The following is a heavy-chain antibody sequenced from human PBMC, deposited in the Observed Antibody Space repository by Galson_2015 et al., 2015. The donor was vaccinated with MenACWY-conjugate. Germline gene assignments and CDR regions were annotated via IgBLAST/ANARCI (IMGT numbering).Heavy chain of an antibody. CDR2: IIPVFHTT. D-gene: IGHD4-17*01. CDR1: GDSFNTYS. Sequence: VKVSCKASGDSFNTYSFNWIRQAPGQGPEWLGRIIPVFHTTDYAQRFQGRLTITADESTSTVYMELSSLRSDDTAIYYCARPGGDYEQRTFFDYWGQGTLVTVSS. CDR3: ARPGGDYEQRTFFDY. J-gene: IGHJ4*02. V-gene: IGHV1-69*13.